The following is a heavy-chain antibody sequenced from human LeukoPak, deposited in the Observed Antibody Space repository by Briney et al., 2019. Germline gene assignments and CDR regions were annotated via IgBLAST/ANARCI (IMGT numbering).Heavy chain of an antibody. D-gene: IGHD3-16*02. CDR1: GFDFSSHA. CDR2: ISYHGGNK. CDR3: ARVPLGHVWGSYRYPQFYFDF. Sequence: GRSLRLSCAASGFDFSSHAMHWVRQAPGKGLEWVSLISYHGGNKDFADSVKGRFTISRDNSKNTVSLQMNSLRVEDTAVYFCARVPLGHVWGSYRYPQFYFDFWGQGTLVTVSS. J-gene: IGHJ4*02. V-gene: IGHV3-30-3*01.